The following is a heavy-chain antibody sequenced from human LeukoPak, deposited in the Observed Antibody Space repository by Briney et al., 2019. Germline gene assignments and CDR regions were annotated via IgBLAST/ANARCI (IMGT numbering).Heavy chain of an antibody. CDR1: GASFSSYY. J-gene: IGHJ4*02. V-gene: IGHV4-59*01. D-gene: IGHD3-10*01. CDR2: IYYSGST. CDR3: ARDTRGSGYFDY. Sequence: SEALSLTCAVCGASFSSYYWSWIRQPPGKGLEWIGNIYYSGSTNYNPSLKSRVTISVDTSKNQFSLKLSSVTAADTAVYYCARDTRGSGYFDYWGQGTLVTVSS.